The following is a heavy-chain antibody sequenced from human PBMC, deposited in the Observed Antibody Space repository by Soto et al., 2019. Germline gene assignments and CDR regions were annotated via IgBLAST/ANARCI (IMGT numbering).Heavy chain of an antibody. CDR3: ARTRRSEAYYDFWSGHYGMDV. CDR1: GYTFTSYY. CDR2: INPSGGST. J-gene: IGHJ6*02. Sequence: ASVKVHCKASGYTFTSYYMHWVRQDPGQGLEWMGIINPSGGSTSYAQKFQGRVTMTRDTSTSTVYMELSSLRSEDTAVYYCARTRRSEAYYDFWSGHYGMDVWGQGTTVTVSS. D-gene: IGHD3-3*01. V-gene: IGHV1-46*01.